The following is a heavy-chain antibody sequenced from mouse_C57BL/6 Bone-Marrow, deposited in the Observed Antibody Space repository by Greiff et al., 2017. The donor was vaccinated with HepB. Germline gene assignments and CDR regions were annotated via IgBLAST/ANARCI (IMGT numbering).Heavy chain of an antibody. J-gene: IGHJ2*01. CDR2: INPGSGGT. CDR1: GYAFTNYL. V-gene: IGHV1-54*01. Sequence: VQLQQSGAELVRPGTSVKVSCKASGYAFTNYLIEWVKQRPGQGLEWIGVINPGSGGTNYNEKFKGKATLTADKSSSTAYMQLSSLTSEDSAVYFCARKRASYSNYFDYWGKGTTLTVSS. CDR3: ARKRASYSNYFDY. D-gene: IGHD2-5*01.